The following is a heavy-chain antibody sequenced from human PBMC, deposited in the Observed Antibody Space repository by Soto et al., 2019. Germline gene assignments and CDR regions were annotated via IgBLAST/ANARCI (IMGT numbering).Heavy chain of an antibody. D-gene: IGHD7-27*01. CDR1: GFTFSSYG. CDR3: ARATWENYFDY. V-gene: IGHV3-33*01. Sequence: QVQLVESGGGVVQPGRSLRLSCAASGFTFSSYGMHWVRQAPGKGLEWVAVIWYDGSNKYYADSVKGRFTISRDNSKNTLYLQMNSLRAEDTAVYYCARATWENYFDYWGQGTLVTVSS. CDR2: IWYDGSNK. J-gene: IGHJ4*02.